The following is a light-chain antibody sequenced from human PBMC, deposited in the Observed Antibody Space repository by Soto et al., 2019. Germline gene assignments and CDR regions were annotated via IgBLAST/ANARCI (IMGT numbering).Light chain of an antibody. CDR3: QQSYSTPYT. CDR1: QNIINF. Sequence: DIQMTQFPSSLSASVGDRVTITCRASQNIINFLNWYQQKPGKAPNLLIYGASSLQSGDPSRFSGSGSGIDFTLTIANLQPEDFATYFCQQSYSTPYTFGQGTELEI. V-gene: IGKV1-39*01. CDR2: GAS. J-gene: IGKJ2*01.